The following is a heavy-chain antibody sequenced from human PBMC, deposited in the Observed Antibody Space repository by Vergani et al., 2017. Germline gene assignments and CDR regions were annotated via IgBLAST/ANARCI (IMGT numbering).Heavy chain of an antibody. Sequence: QVQLGQSGAEVKKPGASVKVSCKVSGYTLTELSMHWGRQAPGKGREWRGGFDPEDGETIYAQKFQGRVTMTEDTSTDTAYMELSSLRSEDTAVYYCATARLVXVAATPNYYSGMDVWGQGTTVTVSS. CDR3: ATARLVXVAATPNYYSGMDV. CDR2: FDPEDGET. J-gene: IGHJ6*02. CDR1: GYTLTELS. D-gene: IGHD2-15*01. V-gene: IGHV1-24*01.